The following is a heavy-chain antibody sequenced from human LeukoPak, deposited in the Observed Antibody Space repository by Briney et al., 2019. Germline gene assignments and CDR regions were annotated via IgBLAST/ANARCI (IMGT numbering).Heavy chain of an antibody. V-gene: IGHV3-30*19. Sequence: PGRSLRLSCAASGFTFSSYGMHWVRQAPGKGLEWVAVISYDGSNKYYADSVKGRFTISRDNSKNTLYLQMNSLRAEDTAVYYCARAIAVAGYNWFDPWGQGTLVTVSS. J-gene: IGHJ5*02. D-gene: IGHD6-19*01. CDR1: GFTFSSYG. CDR2: ISYDGSNK. CDR3: ARAIAVAGYNWFDP.